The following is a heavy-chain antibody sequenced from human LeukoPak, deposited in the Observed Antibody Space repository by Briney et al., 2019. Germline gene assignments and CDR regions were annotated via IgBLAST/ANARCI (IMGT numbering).Heavy chain of an antibody. Sequence: GESLKISCKGSGYSFTSYWIGWVRQMPGKGLEWMGIIYPGDSDTRYSPSFQGQVTISADKSISTAYLQWSSLKASDTAMYYCARASYDFWSDYPNYYYGMDVWGQGTTVTVSS. J-gene: IGHJ6*02. V-gene: IGHV5-51*01. CDR1: GYSFTSYW. D-gene: IGHD3-3*01. CDR3: ARASYDFWSDYPNYYYGMDV. CDR2: IYPGDSDT.